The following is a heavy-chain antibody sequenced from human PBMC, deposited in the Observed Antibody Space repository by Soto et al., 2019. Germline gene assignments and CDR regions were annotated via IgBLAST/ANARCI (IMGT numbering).Heavy chain of an antibody. CDR3: ARVQMATLYFDY. D-gene: IGHD5-12*01. CDR1: GGPISSYD. Sequence: SETLSLTCTVSGGPISSYDWSRVRQPPGKGLEWIGYIYYSGTHNYNPSLKSRLTISVDTFKNQFSLKLNSVTAADTAVYYCARVQMATLYFDYWGHGTLVTTSS. CDR2: IYYSGTH. J-gene: IGHJ4*01. V-gene: IGHV4-59*01.